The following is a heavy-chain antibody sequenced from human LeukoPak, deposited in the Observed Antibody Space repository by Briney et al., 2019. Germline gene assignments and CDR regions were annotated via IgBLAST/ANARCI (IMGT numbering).Heavy chain of an antibody. CDR3: ARLGAGPTYYDFWSGYSSFYFDY. CDR2: ISSSGNT. Sequence: PSETLSLTCTVSGGSTSSGNYYWGWIRQPPGKGLEWIGGISSSGNTYYNPSLKSRIIIFIDTSKNHFSLKLSSVSAADTAVYYCARLGAGPTYYDFWSGYSSFYFDYWGQGTLVTVSS. J-gene: IGHJ4*02. V-gene: IGHV4-39*02. CDR1: GGSTSSGNYY. D-gene: IGHD3-3*01.